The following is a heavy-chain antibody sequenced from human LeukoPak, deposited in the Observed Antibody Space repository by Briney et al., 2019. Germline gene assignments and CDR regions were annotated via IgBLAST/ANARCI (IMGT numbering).Heavy chain of an antibody. CDR3: ASTRPAQLFGESHWPDWFDP. V-gene: IGHV4-39*01. Sequence: SETLSLTFTVSGGSISSSSYYWGWIRQPPGKGLEWIGSIYYSGSTYYNPSLKSRVTISVDTSKNQFSLKLSSVTAADTAVYYCASTRPAQLFGESHWPDWFDPWGQGTLVTVSS. D-gene: IGHD3-10*02. CDR1: GGSISSSSYY. J-gene: IGHJ5*02. CDR2: IYYSGST.